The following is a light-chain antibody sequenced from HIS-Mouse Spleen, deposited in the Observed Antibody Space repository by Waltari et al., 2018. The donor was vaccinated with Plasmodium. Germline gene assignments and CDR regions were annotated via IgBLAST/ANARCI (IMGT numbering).Light chain of an antibody. CDR2: AAS. CDR1: QCISLY. V-gene: IGKV1D-8*02. Sequence: AIWLTQSPSLLSASNGDRVTISCRMCQCISLYLAWYQHKPGKAPELLIYAASTLQSGVPSRFSGSGSGTDFTLTISCLQSEEFATDYCQQYYSFPQTFGQGTKVEIK. CDR3: QQYYSFPQT. J-gene: IGKJ1*01.